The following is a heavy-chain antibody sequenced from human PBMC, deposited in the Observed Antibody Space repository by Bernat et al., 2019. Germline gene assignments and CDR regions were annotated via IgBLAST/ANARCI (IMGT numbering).Heavy chain of an antibody. CDR2: ICYDGSNK. D-gene: IGHD2-8*01. CDR1: GFTFSSYG. CDR3: ARDWSCTDAYDI. J-gene: IGHJ3*02. V-gene: IGHV3-33*01. Sequence: QVQLVESGGGVVQPGRSLRLSCAASGFTFSSYGMNWVRQAPGKGLEWVAVICYDGSNKYYADSVKGRFTISRDNSKNTLYLQMNSLRAEDTAVYYCARDWSCTDAYDIWGQGTMVTVSS.